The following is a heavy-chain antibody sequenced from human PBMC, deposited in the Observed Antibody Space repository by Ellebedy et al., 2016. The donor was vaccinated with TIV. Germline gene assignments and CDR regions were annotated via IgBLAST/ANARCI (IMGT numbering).Heavy chain of an antibody. V-gene: IGHV4-59*12. CDR2: IYYSGST. J-gene: IGHJ4*02. CDR3: ARGDSSGYPIDY. CDR1: GGSISSYY. D-gene: IGHD3-22*01. Sequence: MPSETLSLTCTVSGGSISSYYWSWIRQPPGKGLEWIGYIYYSGSTNYNPSLARRVTMSVDTSKNQFSLKLTSVTVADTAVYYCARGDSSGYPIDYWGQGTLVTVSS.